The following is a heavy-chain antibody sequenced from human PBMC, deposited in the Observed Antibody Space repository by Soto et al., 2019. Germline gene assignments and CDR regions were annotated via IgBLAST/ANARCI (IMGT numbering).Heavy chain of an antibody. J-gene: IGHJ4*02. D-gene: IGHD3-3*01. CDR1: GFTFSNDW. V-gene: IGHV3-15*07. CDR2: IKSKTDGGTT. CDR3: TTEDFWSGYTLFDY. Sequence: EVQLVEPGGGLVKPGGSLRLSCAASGFTFSNDWMNWVRQAPGKGLEWVGRIKSKTDGGTTDYAAPVKGRFTISRDDSKNTLYLQMNSLKTEDAAVYYCTTEDFWSGYTLFDYWGQGTLVTVSS.